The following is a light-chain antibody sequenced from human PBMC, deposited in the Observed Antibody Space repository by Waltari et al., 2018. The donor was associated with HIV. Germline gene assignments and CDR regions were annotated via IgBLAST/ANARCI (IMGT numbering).Light chain of an antibody. V-gene: IGLV6-57*02. CDR1: SGSIASNY. J-gene: IGLJ3*02. Sequence: NFMLTPPHSVSESPGKTVTISSTGSSGSIASNYLPTYQQRPGSAPTTVIYEDNQRPSGVPDRFSGSIDSSSNSASLTISGLKTEDEADYYCQSYDSSNHWVFGGGTKLTVL. CDR3: QSYDSSNHWV. CDR2: EDN.